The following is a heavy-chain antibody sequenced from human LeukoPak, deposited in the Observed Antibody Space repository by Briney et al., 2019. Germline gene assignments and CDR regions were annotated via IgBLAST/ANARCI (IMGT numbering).Heavy chain of an antibody. CDR1: GDSVSSNSAA. Sequence: SQTLSLTCAISGDSVSSNSAAWNWIRQSPSGGLEWLGRTYCRSKLYNDYAVSVKSRITINPDTSKNQFSLQLNSVTPEDTAVYYCARDEDGYNYGFDPWGQGTLVTVSS. D-gene: IGHD5-24*01. V-gene: IGHV6-1*01. CDR2: TYCRSKLYN. CDR3: ARDEDGYNYGFDP. J-gene: IGHJ5*02.